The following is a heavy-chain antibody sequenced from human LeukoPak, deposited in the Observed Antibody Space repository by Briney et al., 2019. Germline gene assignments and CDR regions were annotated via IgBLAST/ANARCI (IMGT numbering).Heavy chain of an antibody. CDR1: GGSVSSSSYY. Sequence: SETLSLTCTVSGGSVSSSSYYWDWIRQPPGKGLEWIGTIYYSGSTYYGSSLKSRVTISVDTSKNQFSLRLSSVTAADTAVYYCAGHGGGNAVSFFDYWGQGTLVTVSS. V-gene: IGHV4-39*01. J-gene: IGHJ4*02. D-gene: IGHD4-23*01. CDR2: IYYSGST. CDR3: AGHGGGNAVSFFDY.